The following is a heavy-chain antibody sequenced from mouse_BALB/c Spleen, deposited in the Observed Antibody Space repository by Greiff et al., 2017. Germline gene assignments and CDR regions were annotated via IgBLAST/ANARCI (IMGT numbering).Heavy chain of an antibody. V-gene: IGHV5-4*02. CDR2: ISDGGSYT. Sequence: DVHLVESGGGLVKPGGSLKLSCAASGFTFSDYYMYWVRQTPEKRLEWVATISDGGSYTYYPDSVKGRFTISRDNAKNNLYLQMSSLKSEDTAMYYCARGYGNYGAMDYWGQGTSVTVSS. D-gene: IGHD2-10*02. J-gene: IGHJ4*01. CDR3: ARGYGNYGAMDY. CDR1: GFTFSDYY.